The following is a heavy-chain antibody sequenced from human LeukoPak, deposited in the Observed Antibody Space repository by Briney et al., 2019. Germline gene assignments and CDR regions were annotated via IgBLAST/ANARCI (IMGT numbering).Heavy chain of an antibody. V-gene: IGHV3-30*02. Sequence: GGSLRLSCAASGFTFSSYGMHWVRQAPGKGLEWVAFIRYDGSDKYYADSVKGRFTISRDNSKNTLYLQMNSLRAEDTAVYYCAKAVAAYFDYWGQGTLVTVSS. D-gene: IGHD6-19*01. CDR2: IRYDGSDK. J-gene: IGHJ4*02. CDR1: GFTFSSYG. CDR3: AKAVAAYFDY.